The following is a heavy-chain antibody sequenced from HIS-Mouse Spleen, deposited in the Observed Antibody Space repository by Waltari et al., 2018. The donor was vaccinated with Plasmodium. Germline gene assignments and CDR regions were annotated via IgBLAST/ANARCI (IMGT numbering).Heavy chain of an antibody. V-gene: IGHV4-39*07. CDR3: ARGRGACFDY. CDR1: GGSISSSSYY. J-gene: IGHJ4*02. Sequence: QLQLQESGPGLVKPSETLSLTCTVSGGSISSSSYYWGWIRQPPGKGLEWIGSIYYSGSTSYNPSLKSGVTSSVDTSKNQFSWKLSSVTAADTAVYYCARGRGACFDYWGQGTLVTVSS. D-gene: IGHD3-16*01. CDR2: IYYSGST.